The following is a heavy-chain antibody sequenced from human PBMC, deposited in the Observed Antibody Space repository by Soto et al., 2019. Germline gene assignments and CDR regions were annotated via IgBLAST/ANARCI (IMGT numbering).Heavy chain of an antibody. V-gene: IGHV4-30-2*01. J-gene: IGHJ4*02. CDR2: IYHSGST. CDR3: ARLAHLGDVRYFDY. Sequence: SETLSLTCAVSGGSISSGGYSWYWIRQPPGKGLEWIGYIYHSGSTYYNPSLKSRVTISVDRSKNQFSLKLSSVTAADTAVYYCARLAHLGDVRYFDYWGQGTLVTVS. D-gene: IGHD6-6*01. CDR1: GGSISSGGYS.